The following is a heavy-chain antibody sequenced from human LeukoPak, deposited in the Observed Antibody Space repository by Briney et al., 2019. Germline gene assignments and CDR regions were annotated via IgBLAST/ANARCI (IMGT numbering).Heavy chain of an antibody. CDR1: GGSISSYY. CDR2: IYYSGST. CDR3: ARERYSSGWYRWFDP. J-gene: IGHJ5*02. V-gene: IGHV4-59*12. D-gene: IGHD6-19*01. Sequence: SETLSLTCTVSGGSISSYYWSWIRQPPGKGLEWIGYIYYSGSTYYNPSLKSRVTISVDRSKNQFSLKLSSVTAADTAVYYCARERYSSGWYRWFDPWGQGTLVTVSS.